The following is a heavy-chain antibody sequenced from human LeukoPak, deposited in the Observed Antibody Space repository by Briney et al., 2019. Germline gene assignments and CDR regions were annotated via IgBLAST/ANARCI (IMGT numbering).Heavy chain of an antibody. CDR2: ISYSGSA. V-gene: IGHV4-59*12. J-gene: IGHJ4*02. CDR1: GGSISDSY. CDR3: AREGGPYRPLDY. Sequence: SETLSLTCIVSGGSISDSYWGFIRQPPGRGLEWIGSISYSGSAYYNPSLKSRAAISLHTSNNEFSLRLTSVTAADTAIYYCAREGGPYRPLDYSGQGTLVTVSS.